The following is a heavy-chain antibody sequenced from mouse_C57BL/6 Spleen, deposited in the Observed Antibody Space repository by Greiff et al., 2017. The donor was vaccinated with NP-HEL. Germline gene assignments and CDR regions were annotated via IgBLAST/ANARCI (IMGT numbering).Heavy chain of an antibody. V-gene: IGHV5-17*01. D-gene: IGHD1-1*01. Sequence: EVQVVESGGGLVKPGGSLKLSCAASGFTFSDYGMHWVRQAPEKGLEWVAYISSGSSTIYYADTVKGRFTISRDTAKNTLFLQMTSLRSEDTAMYYCARSITTVVSYYFDYWGQGTTLTVSS. J-gene: IGHJ2*01. CDR1: GFTFSDYG. CDR3: ARSITTVVSYYFDY. CDR2: ISSGSSTI.